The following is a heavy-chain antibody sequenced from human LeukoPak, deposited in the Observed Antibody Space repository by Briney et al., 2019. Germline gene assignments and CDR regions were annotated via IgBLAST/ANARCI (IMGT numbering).Heavy chain of an antibody. J-gene: IGHJ4*02. D-gene: IGHD2-8*02. CDR2: ISANGGRT. V-gene: IGHV3-23*01. CDR3: AKGPERRGFCSGSACYSDC. CDR1: GLTFSGYV. Sequence: GGSLRLSCAASGLTFSGYVMSWARHAPGKGLEGVAAISANGGRTYYTESVKGDFTISRDNSKNTLSLQKNSLRADDTAVYYCAKGPERRGFCSGSACYSDCWGQGTLVTVSS.